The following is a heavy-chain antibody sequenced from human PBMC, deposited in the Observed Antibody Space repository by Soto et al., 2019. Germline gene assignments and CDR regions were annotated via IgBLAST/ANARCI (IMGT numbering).Heavy chain of an antibody. CDR3: ATPRGGNPTCY. CDR2: ISAYNGNT. D-gene: IGHD3-10*01. Sequence: ASLKVSCKASGYTFTSYGISWVRQAPGQGLEWMGWISAYNGNTNYAQKLQGRVTMTTDTSTSTAYMELRSLRSDDTAVYYCATPRGGNPTCYWRQRPMVTVSS. V-gene: IGHV1-18*01. J-gene: IGHJ4*02. CDR1: GYTFTSYG.